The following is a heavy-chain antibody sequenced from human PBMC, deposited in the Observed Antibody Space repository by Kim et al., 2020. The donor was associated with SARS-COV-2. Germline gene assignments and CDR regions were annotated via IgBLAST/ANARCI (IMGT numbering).Heavy chain of an antibody. Sequence: GGSLRLSCAASGFTFSSYSMNWVRQAPGKGLEWVSYISSSSSTIYYADSVKGRFTISRDNAKNSLYLQMNSLRDEDTAVYYCARDYYGSGSYYKRYYYYGMDVWGQGTTVTVSS. V-gene: IGHV3-48*02. CDR1: GFTFSSYS. CDR2: ISSSSSTI. J-gene: IGHJ6*02. CDR3: ARDYYGSGSYYKRYYYYGMDV. D-gene: IGHD3-10*01.